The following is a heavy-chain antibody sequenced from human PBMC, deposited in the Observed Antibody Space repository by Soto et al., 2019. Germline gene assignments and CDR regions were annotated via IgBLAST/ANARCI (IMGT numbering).Heavy chain of an antibody. CDR2: IYPGDSDT. D-gene: IGHD4-17*01. J-gene: IGHJ6*02. CDR3: ARLLFRNNTDYDYSYCMDV. Sequence: GESLKISCKGSGSSFTSYWIGWVCQIPGKGLEWMGIIYPGDSDTRYSPSFQGQVTISADKSISTAYLQWSSLKASDTAMYYCARLLFRNNTDYDYSYCMDVWGQGITVTVSS. CDR1: GSSFTSYW. V-gene: IGHV5-51*01.